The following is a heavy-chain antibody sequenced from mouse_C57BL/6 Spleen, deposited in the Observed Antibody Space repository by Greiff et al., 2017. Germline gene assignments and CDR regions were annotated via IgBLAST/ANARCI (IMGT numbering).Heavy chain of an antibody. CDR3: TNYYGSSSYWYFDV. V-gene: IGHV6-3*01. D-gene: IGHD1-1*01. CDR1: GFTFSNYW. J-gene: IGHJ1*03. Sequence: DVQLQESGGGLVQPGGSMKLSCVASGFTFSNYWMNWVRQSPEKGLEWVAQIRLKSDNYATHYAESVKGRFTISRDDSKSSVYLQMNNLRAEDTGIYYCTNYYGSSSYWYFDVWGTGTTVTVSS. CDR2: IRLKSDNYAT.